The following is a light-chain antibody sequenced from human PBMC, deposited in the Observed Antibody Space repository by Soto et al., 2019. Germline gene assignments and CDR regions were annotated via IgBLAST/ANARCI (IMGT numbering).Light chain of an antibody. V-gene: IGKV3-11*01. CDR3: QQYGGMWT. CDR2: DAS. CDR1: QSVTNS. Sequence: EIVLTQSPATLSLSPGERATLSCRASQSVTNSLAWYQQKPGQAPRLLVYDASNRATGIPTRFSGSGSGTDFTLTISNLEPEDFAVYYCQQYGGMWTFGQGTKVDIK. J-gene: IGKJ1*01.